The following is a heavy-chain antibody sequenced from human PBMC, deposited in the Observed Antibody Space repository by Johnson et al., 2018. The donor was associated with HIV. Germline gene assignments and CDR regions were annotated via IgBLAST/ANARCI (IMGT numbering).Heavy chain of an antibody. D-gene: IGHD6-19*01. CDR2: ISYDGSNK. Sequence: VQLVESGGGVVQPGRSLRLSCAASGFTFSGYAMHWVRQAPGKGLEWVAVISYDGSNKYYADSVKGRFTISRDNSKNTLYLQMNSLRAEDTAVYYCAKARSSGQGAFDIWGQGTLVTVSS. CDR1: GFTFSGYA. V-gene: IGHV3-30-3*02. CDR3: AKARSSGQGAFDI. J-gene: IGHJ3*02.